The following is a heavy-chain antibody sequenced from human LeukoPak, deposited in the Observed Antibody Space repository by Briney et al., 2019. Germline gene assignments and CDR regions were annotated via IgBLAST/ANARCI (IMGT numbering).Heavy chain of an antibody. CDR3: ARDPSYDFWSGYYNFDY. D-gene: IGHD3-3*01. Sequence: GGSLRLSCAASGFTFSSYWMHWVRQAPGKGLVWVSRINTDGSSTSYADSVKGRITISRDNAKNTLYLQMNSLRAEDTAVYYCARDPSYDFWSGYYNFDYWGQGTLVTVSS. CDR2: INTDGSST. V-gene: IGHV3-74*01. J-gene: IGHJ4*02. CDR1: GFTFSSYW.